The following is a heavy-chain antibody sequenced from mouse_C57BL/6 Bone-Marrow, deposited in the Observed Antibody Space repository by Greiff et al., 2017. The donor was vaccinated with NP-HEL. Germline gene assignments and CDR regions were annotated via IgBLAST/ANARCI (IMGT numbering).Heavy chain of an antibody. J-gene: IGHJ1*03. Sequence: EVQLVESGGDLVKPGGSLKLSCAASGFTFSSYGMSWVRQTPDKRLEWVATISSGGSYTYYPDSVKGRFTISRDNAKNTLYLQMSSLKSEDTAMYYCASRSSLWYFDVWGTGTTVTVSS. V-gene: IGHV5-6*01. CDR3: ASRSSLWYFDV. D-gene: IGHD1-1*01. CDR2: ISSGGSYT. CDR1: GFTFSSYG.